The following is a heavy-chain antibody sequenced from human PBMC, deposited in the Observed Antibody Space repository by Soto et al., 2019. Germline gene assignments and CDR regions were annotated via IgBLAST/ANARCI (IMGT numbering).Heavy chain of an antibody. CDR3: ARDLPTYDSSGYYYGGYGMDV. J-gene: IGHJ6*02. CDR2: IYYSGST. V-gene: IGHV4-59*01. CDR1: GGSISSYY. D-gene: IGHD3-22*01. Sequence: TSETLSLTCTVSGGSISSYYWSWIRQPPGKGLEWIGYIYYSGSTNYNPSLKSRVTISVDTSKNQFSLKLSSVTAADTAVYYCARDLPTYDSSGYYYGGYGMDVWGQGTTVTVSS.